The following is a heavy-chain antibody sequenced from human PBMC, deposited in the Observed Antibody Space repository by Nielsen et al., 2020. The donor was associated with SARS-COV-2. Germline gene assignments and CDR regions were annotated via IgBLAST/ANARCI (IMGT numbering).Heavy chain of an antibody. CDR3: AKDSSSRWYKDYFDY. Sequence: GGSLRLSCAASAFTFSTYWMHWVRQAPGKGLVWVSRINSDGSSTSYADSVKGRFTISRDNAKNTLYLQMNSLRAEDTAVYYCAKDSSSRWYKDYFDYWGQGTLVTVSS. CDR2: INSDGSST. V-gene: IGHV3-74*01. D-gene: IGHD6-13*01. CDR1: AFTFSTYW. J-gene: IGHJ4*02.